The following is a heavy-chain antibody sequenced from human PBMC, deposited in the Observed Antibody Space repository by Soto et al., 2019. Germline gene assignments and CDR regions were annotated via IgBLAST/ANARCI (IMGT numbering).Heavy chain of an antibody. J-gene: IGHJ3*02. CDR3: ARDASRAVGYATADGDFDAFDI. V-gene: IGHV1-3*01. CDR1: GYTFTSYA. CDR2: INAGNGNT. D-gene: IGHD5-12*01. Sequence: ASVKVSCKASGYTFTSYAMHWVRQAPGQRLEWMGWINAGNGNTKYSQKFQGRVTITRDTSASTAYMGLSSLRSEDTAVYYCARDASRAVGYATADGDFDAFDIWGQGTMVTVSS.